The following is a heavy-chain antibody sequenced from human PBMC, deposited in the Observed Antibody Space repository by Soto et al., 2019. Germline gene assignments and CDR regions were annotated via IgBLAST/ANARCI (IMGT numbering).Heavy chain of an antibody. Sequence: EVQLVESGGGLVQPGGSLRLSCAASGFTLSDHYMDWVRQAPGKGLEWLGRTRNKANNYITEYATSVKGRFTISRDDSKNSVYLQVNSLKSADTAVYYCGRWTSGSPDCWGQGTLVTVSS. J-gene: IGHJ4*02. CDR2: TRNKANNYIT. V-gene: IGHV3-72*01. CDR1: GFTLSDHY. D-gene: IGHD1-26*01. CDR3: GRWTSGSPDC.